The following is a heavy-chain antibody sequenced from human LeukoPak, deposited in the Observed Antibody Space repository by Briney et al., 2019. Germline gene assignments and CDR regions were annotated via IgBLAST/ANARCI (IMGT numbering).Heavy chain of an antibody. CDR3: ARVAGGSYRYNDAFDI. V-gene: IGHV3-7*01. Sequence: PGGSLRLSCAASGFSFSSYWMSWVRQAPGKGLEWVANIKQDGSEKYYVDSVKGRFTISRDNAKNSLYLQMNSLRAEDTAVYYCARVAGGSYRYNDAFDIWGQGTMVTVSS. D-gene: IGHD3-16*02. CDR1: GFSFSSYW. CDR2: IKQDGSEK. J-gene: IGHJ3*02.